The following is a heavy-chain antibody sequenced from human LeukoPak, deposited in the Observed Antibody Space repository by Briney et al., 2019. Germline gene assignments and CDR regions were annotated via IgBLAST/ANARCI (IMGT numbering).Heavy chain of an antibody. D-gene: IGHD2-2*01. CDR3: ASLPPDIVVVPAARLDY. CDR1: GFTFSSYG. V-gene: IGHV3-30*03. CDR2: ISYDGSNK. Sequence: GGSLRLSCAASGFTFSSYGMHWVRQAPGKGLEWGAAISYDGSNKFYADSVKGRFTISRDNSKNTLYLQMDSLRAEDTAVYSCASLPPDIVVVPAARLDYWGQGTLVTVSS. J-gene: IGHJ4*02.